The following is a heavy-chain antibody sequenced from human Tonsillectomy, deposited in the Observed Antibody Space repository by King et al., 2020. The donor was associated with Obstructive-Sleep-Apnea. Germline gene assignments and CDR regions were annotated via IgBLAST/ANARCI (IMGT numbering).Heavy chain of an antibody. D-gene: IGHD3-16*01. CDR3: ARDPRGPFDY. J-gene: IGHJ4*02. V-gene: IGHV7-4-1*02. CDR1: GYTFTNYN. Sequence: QLVQSGSELKKPGASVKVSCKASGYTFTNYNMNWVRQAPGQGLEWMGWINTNTGNPTFAQGFTGRFVFSLDTSVNTSYPQISSLKAEDTAVYYCARDPRGPFDYWGQGPLVTVS. CDR2: INTNTGNP.